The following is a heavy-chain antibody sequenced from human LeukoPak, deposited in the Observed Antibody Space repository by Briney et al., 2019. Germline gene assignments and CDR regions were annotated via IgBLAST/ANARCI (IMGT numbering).Heavy chain of an antibody. Sequence: SETLSLTCAVYGGSFSGYYWSWIRQPPGKGLEWIGEIYHSGSTNYNPSLKSRVTISVDKSKNQFSLNLSSVTAADTAVYYCARSMNVVTKAFDIWGQGTMVTVSS. V-gene: IGHV4-34*01. CDR3: ARSMNVVTKAFDI. D-gene: IGHD2-21*02. J-gene: IGHJ3*02. CDR2: IYHSGST. CDR1: GGSFSGYY.